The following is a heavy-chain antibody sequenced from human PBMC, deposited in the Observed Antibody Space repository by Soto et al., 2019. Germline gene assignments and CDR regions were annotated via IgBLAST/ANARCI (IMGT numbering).Heavy chain of an antibody. CDR1: GYSFTSYW. D-gene: IGHD1-1*01. J-gene: IGHJ4*02. CDR2: IYPGDSDT. CDR3: ATLAGTFQRNFDY. Sequence: PGESLKISCKGSGYSFTSYWIGWVRQMPGKGLEWMGIIYPGDSDTRYSPSFQGQVAISADKSIRTAYLQWSSLKASDTAMYYCATLAGTFQRNFDYWGQGTLVTVSS. V-gene: IGHV5-51*01.